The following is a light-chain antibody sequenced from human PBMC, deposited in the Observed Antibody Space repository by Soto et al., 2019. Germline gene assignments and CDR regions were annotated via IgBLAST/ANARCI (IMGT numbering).Light chain of an antibody. Sequence: QSVLTQPASVSGPPGQSITISCTGTSSDVGGYDYVSWYQQHPGKAPKLMIYDVANRPSGVSDRFSGSKSGNTASLTISGLQADDEADYYCSSYTSSTTLVIFGGGTKVNVL. CDR3: SSYTSSTTLVI. V-gene: IGLV2-14*03. J-gene: IGLJ2*01. CDR1: SSDVGGYDY. CDR2: DVA.